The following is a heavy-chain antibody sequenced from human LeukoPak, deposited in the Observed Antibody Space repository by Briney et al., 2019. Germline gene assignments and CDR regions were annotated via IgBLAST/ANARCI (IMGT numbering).Heavy chain of an antibody. Sequence: PSETLSLTCNVSGASVSSYYWSWVRQPPGKGLEWLGYIYFTGSTNSNPSLRSRVTISLDTPNNHLSLRLRSVTAADAAVYYCTRGAPAGVLNYYYYGMDVWGQGTTVTVSS. CDR1: GASVSSYY. D-gene: IGHD6-13*01. J-gene: IGHJ6*02. CDR2: IYFTGST. V-gene: IGHV4-59*08. CDR3: TRGAPAGVLNYYYYGMDV.